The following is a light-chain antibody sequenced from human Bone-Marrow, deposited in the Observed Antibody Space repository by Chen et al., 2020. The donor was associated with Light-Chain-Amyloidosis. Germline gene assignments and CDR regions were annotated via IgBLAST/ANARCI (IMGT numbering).Light chain of an antibody. CDR1: QTISSNY. Sequence: EIVVTQSPGTLSLSPGEGANLSCRASQTISSNYLTWYQQKFGQAPRLLIYGSSSRATGIPDRFTGSGSGTDFTLTINRLEPEDFAMYYCQQYGTSPLTVGGGTKVEIK. J-gene: IGKJ4*01. CDR2: GSS. V-gene: IGKV3-20*01. CDR3: QQYGTSPLT.